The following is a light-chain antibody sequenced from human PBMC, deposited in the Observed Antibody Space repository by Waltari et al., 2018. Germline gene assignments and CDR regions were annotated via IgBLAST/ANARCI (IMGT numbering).Light chain of an antibody. J-gene: IGKJ1*01. V-gene: IGKV3-20*01. CDR1: QSVSRA. CDR3: QHHVRLPAT. CDR2: GAS. Sequence: EIGFTQSPGSLSSAPGERVNLSCRASQSVSRALAWYQQKPGQAPRLLIFGASNRATGIPDRFSGSGSETDFSLTISRLEPEDFAVYYCQHHVRLPATFGRGTRVEIK.